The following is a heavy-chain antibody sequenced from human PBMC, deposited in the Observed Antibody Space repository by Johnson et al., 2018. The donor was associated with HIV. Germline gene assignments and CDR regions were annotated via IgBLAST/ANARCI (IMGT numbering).Heavy chain of an antibody. Sequence: VQLVESGGGVVQPGRSLRLSCSASGFTFSSYAMHWVRQAPGKGLEWVSYISSSGSTIYYADSVKGRFTISRDNAKNSLYLQMNSLRAEDTAFYYCARDRRNRQWQRLDAFDIWGQGTMVIVSS. CDR3: ARDRRNRQWQRLDAFDI. CDR2: ISSSGSTI. J-gene: IGHJ3*02. D-gene: IGHD6-19*01. CDR1: GFTFSSYA. V-gene: IGHV3-48*03.